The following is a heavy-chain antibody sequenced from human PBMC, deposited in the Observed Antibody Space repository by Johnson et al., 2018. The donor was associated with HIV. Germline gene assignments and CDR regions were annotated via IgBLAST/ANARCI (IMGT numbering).Heavy chain of an antibody. V-gene: IGHV3-66*01. CDR1: GFTVSSNY. CDR2: IYSGGST. Sequence: MQLVESGGGVVRPGGSLRLSCAASGFTVSSNYMSWVRQAPGKGLEWVSVIYSGGSTSYADSVKGRFTISRDNAKNSLYLQMNSLRAEDTALYYCARVKGYGIPNAFDIWGQGTMVTVSS. D-gene: IGHD5-18*01. CDR3: ARVKGYGIPNAFDI. J-gene: IGHJ3*02.